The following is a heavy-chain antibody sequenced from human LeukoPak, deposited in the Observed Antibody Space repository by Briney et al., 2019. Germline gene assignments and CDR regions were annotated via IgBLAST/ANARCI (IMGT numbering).Heavy chain of an antibody. CDR2: IYTSGST. CDR3: AREWTSAHTEASDAFDI. CDR1: GGSISSGSYY. Sequence: SQTLSLTCTVSGGSISSGSYYWSWIRQPAGKGLEWIGRIYTSGSTNYNPSLKSRVTISVDTSKNQFSLKLSSVTAADTAVYYCAREWTSAHTEASDAFDIWGQGTMVTVSS. D-gene: IGHD3/OR15-3a*01. V-gene: IGHV4-61*02. J-gene: IGHJ3*02.